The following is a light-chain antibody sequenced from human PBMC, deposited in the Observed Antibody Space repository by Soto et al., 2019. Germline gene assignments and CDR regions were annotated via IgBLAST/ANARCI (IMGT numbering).Light chain of an antibody. Sequence: QSALTQPASVSGSPGQSITISCTGTSSYIGDYKYVSWYQQHPDKAPKLIIFVNSNRPSGISNRFSASKSGNTASLTISGLQAEDEADYYCSSYTSSDTPYVFGTGTKLTVL. J-gene: IGLJ1*01. CDR3: SSYTSSDTPYV. V-gene: IGLV2-14*01. CDR2: VNS. CDR1: SSYIGDYKY.